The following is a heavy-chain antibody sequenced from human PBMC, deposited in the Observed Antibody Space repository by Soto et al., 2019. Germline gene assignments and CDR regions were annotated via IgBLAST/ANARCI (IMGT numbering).Heavy chain of an antibody. CDR3: GATVISPYYYYGMDV. Sequence: GESLKISCKGSGYSFTSYWIGWVRQMPGKGLEWMGIIYPGDSDTRYSPSFQGQVTISADKSISTAYLQWSSLKASDTAMYYRGATVISPYYYYGMDVWGQGTTVTVS. J-gene: IGHJ6*02. CDR2: IYPGDSDT. CDR1: GYSFTSYW. V-gene: IGHV5-51*01. D-gene: IGHD4-4*01.